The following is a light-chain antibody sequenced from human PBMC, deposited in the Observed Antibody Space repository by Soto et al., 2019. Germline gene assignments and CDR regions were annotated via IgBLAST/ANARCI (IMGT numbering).Light chain of an antibody. CDR2: GAS. CDR1: QSVSSN. V-gene: IGKV3-15*01. J-gene: IGKJ5*01. CDR3: QQYNNWPPIT. Sequence: EIVITQSPATLSVSHGERATLSCRASQSVSSNLAWYQQKPGQAPRLLIYGASTRATGIPARLSGSASGTEFTLTISSLQSEDFALYYCQQYNNWPPITFGQGTRLEIK.